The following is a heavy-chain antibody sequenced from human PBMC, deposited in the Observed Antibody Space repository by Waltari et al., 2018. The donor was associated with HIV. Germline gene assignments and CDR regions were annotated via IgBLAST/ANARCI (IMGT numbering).Heavy chain of an antibody. CDR2: ISSDETYK. V-gene: IGHV3-30*18. J-gene: IGHJ3*02. CDR3: AKDRGGNCCGAFDI. CDR1: GFTFSNFG. Sequence: QVQLVESGGGVVQPGKSLRLSGAAAGFTFSNFGMHWVRQAPGKGLEWMAFISSDETYKYYAGSVKGRFTISRDNTNNSLYLQMNSLRVEDTALYYCAKDRGGNCCGAFDIWGQRIKVTVSS. D-gene: IGHD2-15*01.